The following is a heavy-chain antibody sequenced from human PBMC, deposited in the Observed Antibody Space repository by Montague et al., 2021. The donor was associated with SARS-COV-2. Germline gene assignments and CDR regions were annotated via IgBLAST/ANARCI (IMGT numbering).Heavy chain of an antibody. Sequence: SETRSLTCAVYGGSFSDYFWTWIRQPPGKGLEWIGEINHRGTSNYNPSLKSRVSISVDTSKSQFSLYLGSVTAADTAVYYCARGRQHFNMIVVVMTGGEYYFDYWGQGTLVTVSS. CDR1: GGSFSDYF. CDR3: ARGRQHFNMIVVVMTGGEYYFDY. V-gene: IGHV4-34*01. J-gene: IGHJ4*02. CDR2: INHRGTS. D-gene: IGHD3-22*01.